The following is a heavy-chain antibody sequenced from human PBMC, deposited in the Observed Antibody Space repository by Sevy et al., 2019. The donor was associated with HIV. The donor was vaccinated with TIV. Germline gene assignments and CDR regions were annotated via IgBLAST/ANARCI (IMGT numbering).Heavy chain of an antibody. D-gene: IGHD3-16*02. CDR3: TGSIMITFGGVIVPAYYYGMDV. V-gene: IGHV3-73*01. Sequence: GGSLRLSCAASGFTFSGSAMHWVRQASGKGLEWVGRIRSKANSYATAYAASVKGRFTISRDDSKNTAYLQMNSLKTEDTAVYYCTGSIMITFGGVIVPAYYYGMDVWGQWTTVTVSS. CDR2: IRSKANSYAT. CDR1: GFTFSGSA. J-gene: IGHJ6*02.